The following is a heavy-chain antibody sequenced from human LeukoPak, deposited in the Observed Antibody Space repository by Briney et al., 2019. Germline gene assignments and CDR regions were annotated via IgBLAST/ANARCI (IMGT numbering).Heavy chain of an antibody. V-gene: IGHV3-7*01. J-gene: IGHJ6*03. Sequence: GRSLRLSCAASGFTFSKFWMSWVRQAPGKGLEWVANINQDASEKYYVDSVKGRFTISRDNAKNSLYLQMNSLRAEDTAVYYCARVTSGPGDGYYYYYMDVWGKGTTVTVSS. CDR1: GFTFSKFW. CDR3: ARVTSGPGDGYYYYYMDV. CDR2: INQDASEK. D-gene: IGHD2-15*01.